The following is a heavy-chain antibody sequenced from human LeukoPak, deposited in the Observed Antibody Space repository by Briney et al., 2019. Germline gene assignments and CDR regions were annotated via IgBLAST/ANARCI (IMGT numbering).Heavy chain of an antibody. CDR2: ISYDGSDK. CDR1: GFTFSSYG. V-gene: IGHV3-30*03. Sequence: GGSLRLSCAASGFTFSSYGMHWVRQAPGKGLEWVAVISYDGSDKYYADSVKGRFTISRDNSKNTLYLQMNSLRAEDTAVYYCASVGYCSSTSCYFMSAIDYWGQGTLVTVSS. J-gene: IGHJ4*02. CDR3: ASVGYCSSTSCYFMSAIDY. D-gene: IGHD2-2*01.